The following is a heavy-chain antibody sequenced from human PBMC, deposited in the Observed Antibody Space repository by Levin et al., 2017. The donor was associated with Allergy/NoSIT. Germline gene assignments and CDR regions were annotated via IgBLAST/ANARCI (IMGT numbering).Heavy chain of an antibody. CDR2: IYYSGST. CDR1: GGSISSYY. CDR3: ARRSFGSYYYYMDV. J-gene: IGHJ6*03. Sequence: SETLSLTCTVSGGSISSYYWSWIRQPPGKGLEWIGYIYYSGSTNYNPSLKSRVTISVDTSKNQFSLKLSSVTAADTAVYYCARRSFGSYYYYMDVWGKGTTVTVSS. D-gene: IGHD3-10*01. V-gene: IGHV4-59*01.